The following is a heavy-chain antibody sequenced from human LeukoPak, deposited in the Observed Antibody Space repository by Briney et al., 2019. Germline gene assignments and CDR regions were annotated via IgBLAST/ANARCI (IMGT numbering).Heavy chain of an antibody. Sequence: PGGSLKLSCAASGFTFSGSAMHWVRQASGKGLEWVGRIRSKANSYATAYAASVKGRFTISRDDSKNTAYLQMNSLKTEDTAVYYCTSPFVTMARGVIRDYWGQGTLVTVSS. V-gene: IGHV3-73*01. CDR3: TSPFVTMARGVIRDY. CDR2: IRSKANSYAT. J-gene: IGHJ4*02. CDR1: GFTFSGSA. D-gene: IGHD3-10*01.